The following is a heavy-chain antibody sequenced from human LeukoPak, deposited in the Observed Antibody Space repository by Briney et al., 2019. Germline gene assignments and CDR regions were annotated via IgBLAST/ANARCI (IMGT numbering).Heavy chain of an antibody. D-gene: IGHD6-19*01. CDR2: IHHSGST. V-gene: IGHV4-38-2*02. CDR3: ARPHSSGWGDFDY. J-gene: IGHJ4*02. CDR1: GYFISSGYY. Sequence: SETLSLTCTVSGYFISSGYYWGWIRQPPGKGLQWIGSIHHSGSTYYNPSLKSRVTISVDTSKNQFSLKLSSVTAADTAVYYCARPHSSGWGDFDYWGQGTLVTVSS.